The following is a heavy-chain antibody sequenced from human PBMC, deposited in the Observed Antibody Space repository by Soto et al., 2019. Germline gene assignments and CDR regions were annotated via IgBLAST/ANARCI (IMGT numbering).Heavy chain of an antibody. J-gene: IGHJ3*02. D-gene: IGHD3-22*01. CDR1: GYSLTSYW. Sequence: GESLKISCKGSGYSLTSYWIGWVRQMPGKGLEWMGIIYPGDSDLSYSPSFQGQVIISADKSISTAYLQWSSLKASDTAMYYCAILCSYIHSGGYYNRHDAFDIWGQGAMVTVSS. CDR2: IYPGDSDL. V-gene: IGHV5-51*01. CDR3: AILCSYIHSGGYYNRHDAFDI.